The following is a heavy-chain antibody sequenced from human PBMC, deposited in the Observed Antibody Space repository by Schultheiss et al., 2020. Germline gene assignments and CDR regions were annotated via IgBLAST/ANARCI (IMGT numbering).Heavy chain of an antibody. CDR3: ARDWGRRQLGVYYYYYGMDV. CDR1: GFTFSSYS. D-gene: IGHD3-16*01. V-gene: IGHV3-48*02. J-gene: IGHJ6*02. Sequence: GGSLRLSCAASGFTFSSYSMNWVRQAPGKGLEWVSYISSSSSTIYYADSVKGRFTISRDNAKNSLYLQMNSLRDEDTAVYYCARDWGRRQLGVYYYYYGMDVWGQGTTVTVSS. CDR2: ISSSSSTI.